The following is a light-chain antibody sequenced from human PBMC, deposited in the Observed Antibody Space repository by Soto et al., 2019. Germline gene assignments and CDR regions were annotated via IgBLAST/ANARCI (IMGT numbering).Light chain of an antibody. V-gene: IGKV1-5*03. CDR3: QQYNVYPYT. CDR1: ESIKTW. Sequence: DIQMTQSRSTLSASVGDRVTITCRASESIKTWLAWYQQRPGKAPNLLIYNASSLQSGVSSRFSGSGSGTEFTLIISSLQPDDSATYYCQQYNVYPYTFGQGTKVQI. J-gene: IGKJ2*01. CDR2: NAS.